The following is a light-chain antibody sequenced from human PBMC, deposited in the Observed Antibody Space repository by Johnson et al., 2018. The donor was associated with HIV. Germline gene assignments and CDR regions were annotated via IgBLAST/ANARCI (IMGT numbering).Light chain of an antibody. CDR1: SSNIGNNY. CDR3: GTWDSRLIEYV. CDR2: DNN. J-gene: IGLJ1*01. V-gene: IGLV1-51*01. Sequence: QSVLTQPPSVSAAPGQKVSISCSGSSSNIGNNYVSWYQQLPGTAPKLLIYDNNKRPSGIPDRFSGSKSGTSATLGITGLQTGDEVDYYCGTWDSRLIEYVFGTGTKVTVL.